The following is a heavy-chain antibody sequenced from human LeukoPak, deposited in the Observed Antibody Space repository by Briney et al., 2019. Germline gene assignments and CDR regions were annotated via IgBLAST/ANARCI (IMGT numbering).Heavy chain of an antibody. V-gene: IGHV1-46*01. Sequence: ASVKVSCKASGYTFTSYYMHWVRQAPGQGLEWMGIINPSGGSTSYAQKFQGRVTVTRDTSTSTVYMELSSLRSEDTAVCYRARAHQSYYDSSGYYSGVDYWGQGTLLTVSS. CDR2: INPSGGST. J-gene: IGHJ4*02. CDR1: GYTFTSYY. CDR3: ARAHQSYYDSSGYYSGVDY. D-gene: IGHD3-22*01.